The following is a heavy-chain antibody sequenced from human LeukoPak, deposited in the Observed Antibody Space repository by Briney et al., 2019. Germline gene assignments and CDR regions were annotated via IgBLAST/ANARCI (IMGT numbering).Heavy chain of an antibody. Sequence: VASLKVSCKASGGTFSSYAISWGREAPGQGLEWMGGIIPIFGTPNYGQKFQGRVTNTTNESTSTDDMELSSLRSEDTAVYYCARDGEVVAATYYYYYMDVWGKGTTVTVSS. CDR2: IIPIFGTP. J-gene: IGHJ6*03. V-gene: IGHV1-69*05. CDR1: GGTFSSYA. D-gene: IGHD2-15*01. CDR3: ARDGEVVAATYYYYYMDV.